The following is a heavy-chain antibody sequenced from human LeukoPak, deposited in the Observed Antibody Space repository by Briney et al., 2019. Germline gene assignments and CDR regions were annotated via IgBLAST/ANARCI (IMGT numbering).Heavy chain of an antibody. CDR3: ARSGGDSSGWYRGVYFDY. D-gene: IGHD6-19*01. CDR2: IYYNGNT. Sequence: SETLSLTCTVSGGSITNFYGSWIRQPPGKGLEWIGYIYYNGNTYYNPSLKSRVTISVDTSKNQFSLKLSSVTAADTAVYYCARSGGDSSGWYRGVYFDYWGQETLVTVSS. CDR1: GGSITNFY. V-gene: IGHV4-59*08. J-gene: IGHJ4*02.